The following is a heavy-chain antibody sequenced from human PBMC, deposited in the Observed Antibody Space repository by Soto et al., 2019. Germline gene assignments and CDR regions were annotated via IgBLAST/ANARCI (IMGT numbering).Heavy chain of an antibody. V-gene: IGHV4-4*02. CDR2: IYHSGTT. CDR3: ASDGGDY. CDR1: GGSISSSNW. Sequence: QVQLQESGPGLVKPSGTLSLTCAVSGGSISSSNWWSWVRQPPGKGLEWIGEIYHSGTTNYNPSXKXRXXISIDKSKNQFSLNLSSATAADTAVYYCASDGGDYWGQGTLVTVSS. J-gene: IGHJ4*02.